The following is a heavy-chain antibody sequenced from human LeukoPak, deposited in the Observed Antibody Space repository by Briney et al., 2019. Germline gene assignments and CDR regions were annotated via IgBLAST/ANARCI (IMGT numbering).Heavy chain of an antibody. Sequence: SVKVSCKASGGTSSSYAISWVRQAPGQGLEWMGGIIPIFGTANYAQKFQGRVTITADESTSTAYMELSSLRSEDTAVYYCTILRFLEWLSGDAFDIWGQGTMVTVSS. CDR2: IIPIFGTA. CDR1: GGTSSSYA. D-gene: IGHD3-3*01. V-gene: IGHV1-69*13. J-gene: IGHJ3*02. CDR3: TILRFLEWLSGDAFDI.